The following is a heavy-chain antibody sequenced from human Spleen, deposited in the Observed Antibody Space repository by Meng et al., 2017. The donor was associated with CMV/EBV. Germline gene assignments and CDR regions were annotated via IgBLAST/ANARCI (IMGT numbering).Heavy chain of an antibody. V-gene: IGHV1-2*02. Sequence: ACEASGYTFTGYYIHWVRQAPGQGLEWMGWIHPNSGGTNHAQKFQDRVTMTRDTSISAAYMELSSLRSDDTAVYYCARASGTGLDYWGQGTLVTVSS. CDR1: GYTFTGYY. D-gene: IGHD1-1*01. CDR2: IHPNSGGT. J-gene: IGHJ4*02. CDR3: ARASGTGLDY.